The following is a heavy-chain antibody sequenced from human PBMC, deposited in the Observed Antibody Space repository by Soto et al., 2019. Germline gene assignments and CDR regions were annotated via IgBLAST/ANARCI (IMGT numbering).Heavy chain of an antibody. V-gene: IGHV3-23*01. Sequence: EVQLLESGGGLVQPGESLRLSCAASGFTFSSYAMIWVRQAPGKGLEWVSVVSGSGGSTYYVDSVKGRFTISRDNSKNPLYLQMNSLRAEDTAVYYCATSGNRHYSYTMDVGGQGTTVTVSS. D-gene: IGHD3-10*01. CDR1: GFTFSSYA. CDR2: VSGSGGST. J-gene: IGHJ6*02. CDR3: ATSGNRHYSYTMDV.